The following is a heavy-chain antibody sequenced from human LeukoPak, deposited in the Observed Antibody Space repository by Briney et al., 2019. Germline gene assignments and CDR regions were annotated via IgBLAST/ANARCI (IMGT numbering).Heavy chain of an antibody. CDR2: ISEDVSNK. CDR1: GFTLSSYA. Sequence: GGGLRLSCAHSGFTLSSYAMRWVRQAPRAGLEWGAVISEDVSNKYYADSPKGRFTISRDNTQSTLYMQKSTVRTEDTGQCHCARDRVRSAPSYYFDHWAQGPRVRVPS. CDR3: ARDRVRSAPSYYFDH. J-gene: IGHJ4*02. V-gene: IGHV3-30-3*01. D-gene: IGHD2-15*01.